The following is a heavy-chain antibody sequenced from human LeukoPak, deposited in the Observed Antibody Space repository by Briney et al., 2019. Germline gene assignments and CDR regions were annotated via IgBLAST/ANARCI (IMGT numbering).Heavy chain of an antibody. Sequence: SETLSLTCSVSGGPINTHYWTCIRQPPGKGLEWIGHIFYTGSTNYNPSLKSRVRISLDRSRNHLSMRLTSVTAADTAVYYCARAGPWQIDPWGQGTLVTVSS. V-gene: IGHV4-59*11. CDR1: GGPINTHY. CDR2: IFYTGST. D-gene: IGHD3-10*01. CDR3: ARAGPWQIDP. J-gene: IGHJ5*02.